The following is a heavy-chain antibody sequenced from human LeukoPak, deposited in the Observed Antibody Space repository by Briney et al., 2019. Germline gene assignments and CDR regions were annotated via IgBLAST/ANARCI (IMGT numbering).Heavy chain of an antibody. CDR1: GYTLTELS. CDR2: FDPEDGET. D-gene: IGHD3-22*01. V-gene: IGHV1-24*01. Sequence: GASVKVSCKVSGYTLTELSMHWVRQAPGKGLEWMGGFDPEDGETIYAQKFQGRVTMTEDTSTDTAYMELSSLRSEDTAVYYCATDLYYYDSSGHAFDIRGQGTMVTVSS. CDR3: ATDLYYYDSSGHAFDI. J-gene: IGHJ3*02.